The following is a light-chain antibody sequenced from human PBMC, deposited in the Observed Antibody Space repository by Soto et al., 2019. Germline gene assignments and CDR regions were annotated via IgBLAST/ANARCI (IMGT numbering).Light chain of an antibody. CDR3: SSYTSSSTDV. V-gene: IGLV2-14*01. Sequence: QSVLTQPASVSGSPGQSITISCTGTSSDVGGYKYVSWYQQHPGKAPKLMIHEVRNRPSGASNRFSGSKSGNTASLTISGLQAEDEADYYCSSYTSSSTDVFGTGTQLTVL. CDR2: EVR. J-gene: IGLJ1*01. CDR1: SSDVGGYKY.